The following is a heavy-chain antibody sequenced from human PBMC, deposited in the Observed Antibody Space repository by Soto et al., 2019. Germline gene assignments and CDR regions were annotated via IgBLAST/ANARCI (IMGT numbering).Heavy chain of an antibody. CDR2: INPNSGGT. Sequence: QVQLVQSGAEVKKPGASVKVSCKASGYTFTGYYMHWVRQAPGQGLEWMGWINPNSGGTNYAQKFQGRVTMTRDTSISTAYMELSRLRSDDTAVYYCARGRVYSSGWSASNYYYYGMDVWGQGTTVTVSS. V-gene: IGHV1-2*02. D-gene: IGHD6-19*01. CDR1: GYTFTGYY. CDR3: ARGRVYSSGWSASNYYYYGMDV. J-gene: IGHJ6*02.